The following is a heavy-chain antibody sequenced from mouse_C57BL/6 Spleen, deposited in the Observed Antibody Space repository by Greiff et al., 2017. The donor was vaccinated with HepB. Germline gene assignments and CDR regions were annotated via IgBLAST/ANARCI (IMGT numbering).Heavy chain of an antibody. J-gene: IGHJ2*01. CDR1: GFSLTSYG. CDR3: ASYYEGYFDY. Sequence: QVQLQQSGPGLVQPSQSLSITCTVSGFSLTSYGVHWVRQSPGKGLEWLGVIWSGGSTDYNAAFISRLSISKDNSKSQVFFKMNSLQADDTAIYYCASYYEGYFDYWGQGTTLTVSS. V-gene: IGHV2-2*01. D-gene: IGHD1-1*02. CDR2: IWSGGST.